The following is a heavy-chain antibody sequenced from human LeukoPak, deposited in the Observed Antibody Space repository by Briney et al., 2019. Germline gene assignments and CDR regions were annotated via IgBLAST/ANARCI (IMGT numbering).Heavy chain of an antibody. CDR2: ITTSTSYI. D-gene: IGHD3-3*01. CDR3: ARDYSYGSGYLY. J-gene: IGHJ4*02. V-gene: IGHV3-21*01. CDR1: GFTFSSFT. Sequence: PGGSLRLSCAASGFTFSSFTMNWVRQAPGKGLEWVSSITTSTSYIYYADSVKGRFTISRDNAENSLYLQMNSLRAEDTAVYYCARDYSYGSGYLYWGQGTLVTVSS.